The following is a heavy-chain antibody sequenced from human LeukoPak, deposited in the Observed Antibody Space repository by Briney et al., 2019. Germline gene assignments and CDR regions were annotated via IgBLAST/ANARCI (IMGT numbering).Heavy chain of an antibody. CDR1: GGSISSGSYY. CDR3: ARLEIAAAIFDY. Sequence: SETLSLTCTVPGGSISSGSYYWSWIRQPAGEGLEWIERIYTSGSTNYNPSLKSRVTISVDTSKNQFSLKLSAVTAADTAVYYCARLEIAAAIFDYWGQGTLVTVSS. D-gene: IGHD6-13*01. V-gene: IGHV4-61*02. CDR2: IYTSGST. J-gene: IGHJ4*02.